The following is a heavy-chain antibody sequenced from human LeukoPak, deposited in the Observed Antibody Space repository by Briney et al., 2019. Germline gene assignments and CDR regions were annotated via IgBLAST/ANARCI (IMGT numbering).Heavy chain of an antibody. D-gene: IGHD3-22*01. CDR2: INHSGST. V-gene: IGHV4-34*01. CDR1: GGSFSGYY. CDR3: ATPQYYYDSSGYFPLRY. Sequence: SETLSLTCAVYGGSFSGYYWSWIRQPPGKGLEWIGEINHSGSTNYNPSLKSRVTISVDTSKNQFSLKLSSVTAADTAVYCCATPQYYYDSSGYFPLRYWGQGTLVTVSS. J-gene: IGHJ4*02.